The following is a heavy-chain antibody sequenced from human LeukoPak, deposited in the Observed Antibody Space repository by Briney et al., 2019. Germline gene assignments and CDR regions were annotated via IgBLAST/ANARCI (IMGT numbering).Heavy chain of an antibody. V-gene: IGHV3-48*04. CDR1: GFTFSSYS. CDR2: ISSSSSTI. D-gene: IGHD1-1*01. CDR3: ARDNDQGAFDI. Sequence: GGSLRLSCAASGFTFSSYSMNWVRQAPGKGLEWVSYISSSSSTIYYADSVKGRFTISRDNAKNSLYLQMNSLRAEDTAVYYCARDNDQGAFDIWGQGTMVTVSS. J-gene: IGHJ3*02.